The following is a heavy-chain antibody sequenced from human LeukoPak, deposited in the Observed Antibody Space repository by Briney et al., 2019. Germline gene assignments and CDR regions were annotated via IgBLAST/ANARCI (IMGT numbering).Heavy chain of an antibody. CDR2: INPNSGGT. CDR1: GYAFTGYY. J-gene: IGHJ4*02. D-gene: IGHD3-10*01. Sequence: ASVKVSCKASGYAFTGYYMHWVRQAPGQGLEWMGWINPNSGGTNYAQKFQGRVTMTRDTSISTAYMELSRLRSEDTAVYYCARGSWFGELFRSVGIDYWGQGTLVTVSS. CDR3: ARGSWFGELFRSVGIDY. V-gene: IGHV1-2*02.